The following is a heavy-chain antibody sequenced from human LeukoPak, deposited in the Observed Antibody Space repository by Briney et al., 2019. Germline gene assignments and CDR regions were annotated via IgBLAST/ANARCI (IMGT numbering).Heavy chain of an antibody. CDR1: GFTFSSYS. CDR2: ISSSSSTI. CDR3: ARAHYYDTSGLDY. D-gene: IGHD3-22*01. Sequence: GGSLRLSCAASGFTFSSYSMNWVRQAPGKGLEWVSYISSSSSTIYYADSVKGRFTISRDNAKTSLYLQMNSLRAEDTAVYYCARAHYYDTSGLDYWGQGTLVTVSS. V-gene: IGHV3-48*04. J-gene: IGHJ4*02.